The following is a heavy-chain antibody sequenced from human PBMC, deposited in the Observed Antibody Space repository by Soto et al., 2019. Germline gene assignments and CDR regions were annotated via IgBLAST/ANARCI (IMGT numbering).Heavy chain of an antibody. CDR1: GYTFTSYD. Sequence: QVQLVQSGAVVKKPGASVKVSCKASGYTFTSYDINWVRQATGQGLEYLGWMNPNSGNTAYVQKLQGRVTMTWDTSITTAYMELSSLRSEDTAVYFCARGIKYGAYSRWFDPWGQGTLVTVSS. V-gene: IGHV1-8*01. CDR2: MNPNSGNT. J-gene: IGHJ5*02. CDR3: ARGIKYGAYSRWFDP. D-gene: IGHD4-17*01.